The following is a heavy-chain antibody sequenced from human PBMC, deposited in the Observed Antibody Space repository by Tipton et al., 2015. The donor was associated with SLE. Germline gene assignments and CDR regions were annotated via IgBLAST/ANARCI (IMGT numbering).Heavy chain of an antibody. CDR3: AKHRASSVWTNFDY. J-gene: IGHJ4*02. V-gene: IGHV3-23*03. CDR2: IYSDGTSR. Sequence: SLRLSCVGSGFTFSNYAVTWVRQAPGKGMEWVSSIYSDGTSRYYAESVKGRFSISRENSKETVLLQMNSLRVEDTAVHYCAKHRASSVWTNFDYWGQGTLVTVSS. CDR1: GFTFSNYA. D-gene: IGHD6-25*01.